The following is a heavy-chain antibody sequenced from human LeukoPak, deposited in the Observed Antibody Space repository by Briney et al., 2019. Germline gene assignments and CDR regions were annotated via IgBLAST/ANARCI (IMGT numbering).Heavy chain of an antibody. D-gene: IGHD1-1*01. CDR2: ISGTGGGNT. CDR3: AKDFRWTVASNNGWFDP. J-gene: IGHJ5*02. V-gene: IGHV3-23*01. Sequence: GGSLRLSSAAPGFTFSSYAMSWVRQAPGKGLEWVSSISGTGGGNTYYADSVKGRFTISRDNSKNTLYLQMNSLRADDTAIYYCAKDFRWTVASNNGWFDPWGQGTLVTVSS. CDR1: GFTFSSYA.